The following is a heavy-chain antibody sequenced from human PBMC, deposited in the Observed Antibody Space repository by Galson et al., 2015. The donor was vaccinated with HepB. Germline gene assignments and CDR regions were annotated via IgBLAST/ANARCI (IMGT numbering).Heavy chain of an antibody. V-gene: IGHV3-23*01. CDR3: AKARGYSYGLFDY. J-gene: IGHJ4*02. D-gene: IGHD5-18*01. CDR2: ISGSGGST. CDR1: GFTFSSYA. Sequence: SLRLSCAASGFTFSSYAMSWVRQAPGKGLEWVSAISGSGGSTYYADSVKGRFTISRDNSKNTLYLQMNSLRAEDTAVYYCAKARGYSYGLFDYWGQGTLVTVSS.